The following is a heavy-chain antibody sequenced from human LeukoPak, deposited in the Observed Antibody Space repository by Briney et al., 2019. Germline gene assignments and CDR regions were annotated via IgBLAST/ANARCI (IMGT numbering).Heavy chain of an antibody. CDR2: IYHSGST. V-gene: IGHV4-38-2*01. Sequence: PSETLSLTCAVSGYSFSSGYYWGWIRQPPGKGREGIGSIYHSGSTYYNPSLKSRVTISVDTSKNQFSLKLSSVTAADTAVYHCAIGPGYGSGWYLYWGQGTLVTVSS. D-gene: IGHD6-19*01. CDR1: GYSFSSGYY. CDR3: AIGPGYGSGWYLY. J-gene: IGHJ4*02.